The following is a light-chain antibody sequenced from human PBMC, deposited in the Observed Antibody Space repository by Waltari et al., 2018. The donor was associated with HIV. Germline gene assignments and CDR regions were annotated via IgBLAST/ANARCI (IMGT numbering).Light chain of an antibody. J-gene: IGKJ1*01. CDR3: LQYGSYSRT. V-gene: IGKV1-5*03. Sequence: DIQMTQSPSTLSASVGDRVTNTCRASQIINEWLAWYQQKPGKAPKLLIYRTSTRQTGVPPRFSGSGSGTDFTLIISGLQADDFATYYCLQYGSYSRTFGQGTRVDVK. CDR2: RTS. CDR1: QIINEW.